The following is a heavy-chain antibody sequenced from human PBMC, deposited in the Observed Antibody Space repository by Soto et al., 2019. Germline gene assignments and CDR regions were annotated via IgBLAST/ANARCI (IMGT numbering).Heavy chain of an antibody. Sequence: GGSLRLSCAASGFTFSSYAMSWVRQAAGKGLEWVSDISGSGGTTYYADSVKGRFTISRDSSKNTLYLQMNSLRAEDTAVYYCAKGRAPFLGRGMDVWGQGTTVTVSS. CDR3: AKGRAPFLGRGMDV. CDR2: ISGSGGTT. J-gene: IGHJ6*02. CDR1: GFTFSSYA. V-gene: IGHV3-23*01.